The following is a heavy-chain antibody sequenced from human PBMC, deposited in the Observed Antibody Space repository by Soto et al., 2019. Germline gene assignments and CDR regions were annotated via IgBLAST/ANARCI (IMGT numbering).Heavy chain of an antibody. CDR3: ARALNGYCSSTSCYTKGNWFDP. CDR2: ISSSSYI. CDR1: GFTFSSYS. D-gene: IGHD2-2*02. V-gene: IGHV3-21*01. Sequence: GGSLRLSCAASGFTFSSYSMNWVRQAPGKGLEWVSSISSSSYIYYADSVKGRFTISRDNAKNSLYLQMNSLRAEDTAVYYCARALNGYCSSTSCYTKGNWFDPWGQGTLVTVSS. J-gene: IGHJ5*02.